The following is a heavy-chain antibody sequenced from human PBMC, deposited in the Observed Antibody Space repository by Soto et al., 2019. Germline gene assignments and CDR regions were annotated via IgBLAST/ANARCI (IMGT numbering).Heavy chain of an antibody. CDR3: ASLSAMVTH. CDR2: ISGSDNST. D-gene: IGHD5-18*01. Sequence: EVQPLESGGGLVQPGGSLRLSCAASGFTFTNYAMSWVRQAPGRGLEWVSTISGSDNSTYYPDSVKGRFTISRDNSKNTLYLQMNSLRVEDTGVYYCASLSAMVTHWGQGTLVTVSS. V-gene: IGHV3-23*01. J-gene: IGHJ4*02. CDR1: GFTFTNYA.